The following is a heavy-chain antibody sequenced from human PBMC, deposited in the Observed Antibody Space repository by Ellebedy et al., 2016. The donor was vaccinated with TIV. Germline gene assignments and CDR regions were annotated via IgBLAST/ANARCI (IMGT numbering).Heavy chain of an antibody. Sequence: GGSLRLXCAASGFTFDDYAMHWVRQAPGKGLEWVSGISWNSGSIGYADSVKGRFTISRDNAKNSLYLQMNSLRAEDTALYYCAKDTHSSSWYARLGYYGMDVWGQGTTVTVSS. CDR3: AKDTHSSSWYARLGYYGMDV. CDR1: GFTFDDYA. J-gene: IGHJ6*02. D-gene: IGHD6-13*01. CDR2: ISWNSGSI. V-gene: IGHV3-9*01.